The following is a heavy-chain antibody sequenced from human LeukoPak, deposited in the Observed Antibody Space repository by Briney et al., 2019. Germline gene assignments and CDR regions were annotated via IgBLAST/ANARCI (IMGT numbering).Heavy chain of an antibody. Sequence: PGGSLRLSCAASGFTFSSYAMSWVRQAPGKGLEWVSAISGSGGSTYYADSVKGRFTISRDNSKNTLYLQMNSLRAEDTALYYCAKRPTIVSWFDPWGQGTLVTVSS. CDR2: ISGSGGST. J-gene: IGHJ5*02. CDR1: GFTFSSYA. V-gene: IGHV3-23*01. D-gene: IGHD1-26*01. CDR3: AKRPTIVSWFDP.